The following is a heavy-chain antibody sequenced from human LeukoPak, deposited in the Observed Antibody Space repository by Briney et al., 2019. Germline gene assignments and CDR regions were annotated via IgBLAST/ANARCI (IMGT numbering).Heavy chain of an antibody. CDR3: ARAYMVWGNPYYFDY. Sequence: SETLSLTCTVSGVSISSGGYYWSWIRQHPGKGLEWIGYIYYSGSTYYNPSLKSRVTISVDTSKNQFSLKLSSVTAADTAVYYCARAYMVWGNPYYFDYWGQGTLVTVSS. CDR1: GVSISSGGYY. CDR2: IYYSGST. J-gene: IGHJ4*02. V-gene: IGHV4-31*03. D-gene: IGHD3-16*01.